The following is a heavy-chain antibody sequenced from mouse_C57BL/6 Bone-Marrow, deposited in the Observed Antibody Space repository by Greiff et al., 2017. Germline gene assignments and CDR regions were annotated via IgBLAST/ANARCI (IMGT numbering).Heavy chain of an antibody. D-gene: IGHD1-1*01. Sequence: QVQLQQPGAELVKPGASVKMSCKASGYTFTSYWLTWVKQRPGQGLEWIGDIYPGSGSTNYTEKFKSKATLTVDTSSSTAYMQLSSLTSEDSAVYYCAREDLYSSSWYYFDYWGQGTTLTVSS. CDR1: GYTFTSYW. V-gene: IGHV1-55*01. CDR2: IYPGSGST. J-gene: IGHJ2*01. CDR3: AREDLYSSSWYYFDY.